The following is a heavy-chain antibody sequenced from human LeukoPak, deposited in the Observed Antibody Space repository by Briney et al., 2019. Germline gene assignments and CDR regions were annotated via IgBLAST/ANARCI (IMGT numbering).Heavy chain of an antibody. Sequence: ASVKVSCKASGYTFTGYYMHWVRQAPGQGLEWMGWINPNSGGTNYAQKFQGWVTMTRDTSISTAYMELSRLRSDDTAVYYCAREEGGGIDYSNYEASHYYYYYTDVWGKGTTVTVSS. V-gene: IGHV1-2*04. D-gene: IGHD4-11*01. J-gene: IGHJ6*03. CDR3: AREEGGGIDYSNYEASHYYYYYTDV. CDR2: INPNSGGT. CDR1: GYTFTGYY.